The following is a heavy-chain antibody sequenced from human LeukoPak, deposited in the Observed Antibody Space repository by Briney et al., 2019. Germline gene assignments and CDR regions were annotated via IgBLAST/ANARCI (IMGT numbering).Heavy chain of an antibody. CDR3: ARDRIAAAGPFDY. CDR2: IIPILGIA. D-gene: IGHD6-13*01. Sequence: ASVKVSCKASGGTFSSYAISWVRQAPGQGLEWMGRIIPILGIANYAQKFQGRVTITADKSTSTAYMELSSLRSEDTAVYYCARDRIAAAGPFDYWGQGTLVTASS. V-gene: IGHV1-69*04. CDR1: GGTFSSYA. J-gene: IGHJ4*02.